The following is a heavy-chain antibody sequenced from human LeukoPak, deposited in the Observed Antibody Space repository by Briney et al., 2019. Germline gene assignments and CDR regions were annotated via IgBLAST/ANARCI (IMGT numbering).Heavy chain of an antibody. J-gene: IGHJ3*02. CDR3: AGYSYGYDAIDI. Sequence: ASVKVSCKASGYTLTNNGITWVRQAPGQGLEGMGWISAYTGNTNYAQKLQGRVTMTTDTSTSTAYMELRSLKSDDTAVYYCAGYSYGYDAIDIWGQGTMVTVSS. CDR1: GYTLTNNG. V-gene: IGHV1-18*01. CDR2: ISAYTGNT. D-gene: IGHD5-18*01.